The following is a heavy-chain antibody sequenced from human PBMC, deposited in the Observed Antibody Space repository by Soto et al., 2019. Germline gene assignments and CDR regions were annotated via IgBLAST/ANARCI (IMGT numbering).Heavy chain of an antibody. CDR3: ARGSSWYYYYYYGMDV. CDR1: GFTFSSYW. D-gene: IGHD6-13*01. CDR2: INSDGSST. J-gene: IGHJ6*02. Sequence: GGSLRLSCAASGFTFSSYWMHWVRQAPGKGLVWVSRINSDGSSTSYADSVKGRSTISRDNAKNTLYLQMNSLRAEDTAVYYCARGSSWYYYYYYGMDVWGQGTTVTVSS. V-gene: IGHV3-74*01.